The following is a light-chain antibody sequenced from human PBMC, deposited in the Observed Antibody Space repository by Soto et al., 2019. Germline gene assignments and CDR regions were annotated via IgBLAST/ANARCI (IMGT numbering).Light chain of an antibody. V-gene: IGKV3-20*01. Sequence: EIVLTQSPGTLSLSPGERATLSCGASQSVSNSYLVWYQQKPGQAPMLLIYGASSRATGIPDRFSGSGSGTDFTLTISSLEPEDFAVYFCQQYGSLPYTFGQGTKLEIK. CDR2: GAS. J-gene: IGKJ2*01. CDR3: QQYGSLPYT. CDR1: QSVSNSY.